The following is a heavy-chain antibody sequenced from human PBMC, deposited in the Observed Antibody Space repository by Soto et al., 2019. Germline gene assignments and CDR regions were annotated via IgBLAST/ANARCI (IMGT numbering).Heavy chain of an antibody. Sequence: ASVNVSCKASGYTFTSYGISWVRQAPGQGLEWMGWISAYNGNTNYAQKLQGRVTMTTDTSTSTAYMELRSLRSDDTAVYYCARVGRVTAISHYYYGMDVWGQGTTVTVS. CDR2: ISAYNGNT. V-gene: IGHV1-18*01. CDR1: GYTFTSYG. D-gene: IGHD2-21*02. CDR3: ARVGRVTAISHYYYGMDV. J-gene: IGHJ6*02.